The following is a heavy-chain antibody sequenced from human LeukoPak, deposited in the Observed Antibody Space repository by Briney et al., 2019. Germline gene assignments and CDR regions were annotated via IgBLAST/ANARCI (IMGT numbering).Heavy chain of an antibody. D-gene: IGHD3-3*01. CDR3: TRVDFWSGYPLYYYYYMDV. CDR1: GSSISNYY. V-gene: IGHV4-39*07. Sequence: KCSETLSLTCTVSGSSISNYYWGWIRQPPGKGLEWIASMYYSGSTYCKPSLKSRLTIAVDTSKNQFSLNLSSVTAADTAMYYCTRVDFWSGYPLYYYYYMDVWDKGTTVTVSS. CDR2: MYYSGST. J-gene: IGHJ6*03.